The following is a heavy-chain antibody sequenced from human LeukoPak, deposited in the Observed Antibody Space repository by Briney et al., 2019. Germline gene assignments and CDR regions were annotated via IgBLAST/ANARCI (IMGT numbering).Heavy chain of an antibody. CDR3: ARDASYCSSTSCYSDYYYYYGMDV. V-gene: IGHV4-59*01. J-gene: IGHJ6*02. CDR2: IDYSGST. Sequence: SETLSLTCTVSGGSISSYYWSWIRQPPGKGLEWIGYIDYSGSTNYNPSLKSRVTISVDTSKNQFSLKLSSVTAADTAVYYCARDASYCSSTSCYSDYYYYYGMDVWGQGTTVTVSS. D-gene: IGHD2-2*01. CDR1: GGSISSYY.